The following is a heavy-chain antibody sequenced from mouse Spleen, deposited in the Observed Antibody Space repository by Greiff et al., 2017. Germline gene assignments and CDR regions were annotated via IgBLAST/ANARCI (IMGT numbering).Heavy chain of an antibody. J-gene: IGHJ4*01. Sequence: EVKVVESGGGLVQPGGSLKLSCATSGFTFSDYYMYWVRQTPEKRLEWVAYISNGGGSTYYPDTVKGRFTISRDNAKNTLYLQMSRLKSEDTAMYYCARNYYGNYDAMDYWGQGTSVTVSS. D-gene: IGHD2-1*01. CDR3: ARNYYGNYDAMDY. V-gene: IGHV5-12*02. CDR1: GFTFSDYY. CDR2: ISNGGGST.